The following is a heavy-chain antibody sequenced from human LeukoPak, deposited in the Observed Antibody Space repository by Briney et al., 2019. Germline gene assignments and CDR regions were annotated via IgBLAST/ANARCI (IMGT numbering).Heavy chain of an antibody. D-gene: IGHD3-22*01. Sequence: ASVKVSCKASGYTFSSYGISWVRQASGQGPEWMGWISGYNGNTEYAQKFQGRVTMTTDTSTSTAYMELKSLRSDDTAVYYCARDSSPMVVVVIMDYWGQGTLVTISS. CDR3: ARDSSPMVVVVIMDY. CDR2: ISGYNGNT. V-gene: IGHV1-18*01. CDR1: GYTFSSYG. J-gene: IGHJ4*02.